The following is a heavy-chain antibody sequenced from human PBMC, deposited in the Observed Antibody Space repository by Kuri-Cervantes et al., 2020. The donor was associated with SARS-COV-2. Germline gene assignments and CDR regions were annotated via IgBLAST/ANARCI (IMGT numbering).Heavy chain of an antibody. V-gene: IGHV1-2*02. CDR1: GYTFTGYY. CDR2: INPNSGGT. CDR3: ARDMPNRVSIFGVPKRERTFDY. J-gene: IGHJ4*02. D-gene: IGHD3-3*01. Sequence: ASVKVSCKASGYTFTGYYMHWVRQAPGQGLEWMGWINPNSGGTTYAQKFQGRVTMTRDTSTSTVYMELSSLRSEDTAVYYCARDMPNRVSIFGVPKRERTFDYWGQGVLVTVSS.